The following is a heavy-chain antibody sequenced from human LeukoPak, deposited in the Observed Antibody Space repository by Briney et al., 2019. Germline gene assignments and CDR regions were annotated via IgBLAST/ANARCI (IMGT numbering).Heavy chain of an antibody. CDR1: GYTFTSYG. J-gene: IGHJ5*02. V-gene: IGHV1-18*01. Sequence: ASVKVSCKASGYTFTSYGINWVRQAPGQGLEWMGWISAYNGNTNYAQKLQGRVTMTTDTSTSTAYMELRSLRSDDTAVYYCARDGDYYDSSGYYHWGQGTLVTVSS. CDR3: ARDGDYYDSSGYYH. D-gene: IGHD3-22*01. CDR2: ISAYNGNT.